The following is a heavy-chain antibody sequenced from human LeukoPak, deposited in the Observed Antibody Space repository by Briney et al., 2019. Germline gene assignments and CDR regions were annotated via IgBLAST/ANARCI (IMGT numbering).Heavy chain of an antibody. CDR1: GGSISSNY. CDR3: ARGSYSGSSTGAFDI. J-gene: IGHJ3*02. D-gene: IGHD1-26*01. Sequence: SETLSLTCTVSGGSISSNYWTWIRQPAREGLEWIGRIYSSGSTNYNPSLKSRVTMSVDTSKNQFSLKLSSVTAADTAVYYCARGSYSGSSTGAFDIWGLGTMVTVSS. V-gene: IGHV4-4*07. CDR2: IYSSGST.